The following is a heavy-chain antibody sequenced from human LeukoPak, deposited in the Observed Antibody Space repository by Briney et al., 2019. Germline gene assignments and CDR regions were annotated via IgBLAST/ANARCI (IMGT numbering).Heavy chain of an antibody. CDR3: ARVFGDFWSGPNWFDP. D-gene: IGHD3-3*01. Sequence: SETLSLTCAVYGGSFSGYYWSWIRQPPGKGLEWIGEINHSGSTNYNPSLKSRVTISVDTSKNQFSLKLSSVTAADTAVYYCARVFGDFWSGPNWFDPWGQGTLVTVSS. CDR1: GGSFSGYY. J-gene: IGHJ5*02. V-gene: IGHV4-34*01. CDR2: INHSGST.